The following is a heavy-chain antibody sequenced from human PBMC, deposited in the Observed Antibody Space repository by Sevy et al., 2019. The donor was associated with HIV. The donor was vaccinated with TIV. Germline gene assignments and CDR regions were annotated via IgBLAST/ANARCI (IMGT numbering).Heavy chain of an antibody. CDR3: ARAAYYGSGSYYNGRRFALDI. D-gene: IGHD3-10*01. Sequence: SETLSLTCAVYGGSFSGYYWSWIRQPPGKGLEWIGEINHSGSTNCNPSLKSRVTISVDTSKNQFSLKLSSVTAADTAVYYCARAAYYGSGSYYNGRRFALDIWGQGTMVTVSS. CDR2: INHSGST. V-gene: IGHV4-34*01. CDR1: GGSFSGYY. J-gene: IGHJ3*02.